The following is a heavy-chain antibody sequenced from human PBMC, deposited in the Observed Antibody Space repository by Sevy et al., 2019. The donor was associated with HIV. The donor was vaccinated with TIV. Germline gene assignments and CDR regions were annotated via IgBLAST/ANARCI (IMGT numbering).Heavy chain of an antibody. CDR2: IKEDGSVK. D-gene: IGHD3-10*01. Sequence: GGSLRLSCEASGFTFSSYWMSWVRQAPGKGLEWVANIKEDGSVKYYVESVKGRFTISRDNAKNSVYLQMNSLRAEDAALYYCVRAIGALGSYWGLGTLVTVSS. CDR3: VRAIGALGSY. J-gene: IGHJ4*02. V-gene: IGHV3-7*01. CDR1: GFTFSSYW.